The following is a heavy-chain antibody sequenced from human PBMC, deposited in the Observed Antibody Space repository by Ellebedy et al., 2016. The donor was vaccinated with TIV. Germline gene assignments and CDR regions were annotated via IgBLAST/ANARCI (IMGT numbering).Heavy chain of an antibody. J-gene: IGHJ4*02. CDR3: STDLYLYTSTPA. CDR1: GDSISGSY. D-gene: IGHD2-2*02. Sequence: MPSETLSLTCTVSGDSISGSYWSRTRQPAGKGLEWIGRIYPGGNTNYNPSLKSRLSLSADMSTNQLSLRLTSMTAADTAIYYCSTDLYLYTSTPAWGQGILVSVSS. CDR2: IYPGGNT. V-gene: IGHV4-4*07.